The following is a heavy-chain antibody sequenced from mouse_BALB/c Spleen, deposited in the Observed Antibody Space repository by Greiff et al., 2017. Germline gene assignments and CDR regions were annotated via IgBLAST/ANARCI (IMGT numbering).Heavy chain of an antibody. V-gene: IGHV1S137*01. CDR2: ISTYYGDA. J-gene: IGHJ2*01. CDR1: GYTFTDYA. CDR3: ARWDGFYFDY. Sequence: QVQLQHSGAALVRPGVSVKISCKGSGYTFTDYAMHWVKQSHAKSLEWIGVISTYYGDASYNQKFKGKATLTVDKSSSTAYMELARLTSEDSAIYYCARWDGFYFDYWGQGTTLTVSS. D-gene: IGHD2-3*01.